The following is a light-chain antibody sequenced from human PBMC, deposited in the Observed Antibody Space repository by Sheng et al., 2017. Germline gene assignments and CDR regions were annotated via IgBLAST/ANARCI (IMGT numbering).Light chain of an antibody. J-gene: IGKJ2*03. CDR3: QQSYSIPYS. CDR1: QRISSY. Sequence: DIQMTQSPSSLSAFVGDRVTITCRASQRISSYLNWYQQKPGKAPKLLIYAASSLQSGVPSRFSGSKSGTDFTLTINSLQPEDFATYYCQQSYSIPYSFGQGTRLEI. CDR2: AAS. V-gene: IGKV1-39*01.